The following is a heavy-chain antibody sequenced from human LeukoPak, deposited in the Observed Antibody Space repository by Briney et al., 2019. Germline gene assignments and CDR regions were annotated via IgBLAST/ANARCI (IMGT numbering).Heavy chain of an antibody. CDR1: GYSFTNYW. CDR3: ARQNGYYKRGYFDY. V-gene: IGHV5-51*01. Sequence: GESLKISCKGSGYSFTNYWIGWVRQMPGKGLEWMGIIYPGDSDTRYSPSFQGQVTISADKSINTAYLQWSSLKASDTAIYYCARQNGYYKRGYFDYWGQGTLVTVSS. D-gene: IGHD1-26*01. J-gene: IGHJ4*02. CDR2: IYPGDSDT.